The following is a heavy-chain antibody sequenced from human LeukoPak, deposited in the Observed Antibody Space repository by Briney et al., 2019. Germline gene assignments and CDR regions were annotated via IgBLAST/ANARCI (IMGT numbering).Heavy chain of an antibody. D-gene: IGHD5-12*01. CDR1: GGSISSGSYY. V-gene: IGHV4-61*02. J-gene: IGHJ6*03. CDR2: IYTSGST. Sequence: PSETLSLTCTVSGGSISSGSYYWSWIRQPAGKGLEWIGRIYTSGSTNYNPSLKSRVTISVDTSKNQFSLKLSSVTAADTAVYYCARGRGYSGYDYYYYYMDVWGKGTTVTISS. CDR3: ARGRGYSGYDYYYYYMDV.